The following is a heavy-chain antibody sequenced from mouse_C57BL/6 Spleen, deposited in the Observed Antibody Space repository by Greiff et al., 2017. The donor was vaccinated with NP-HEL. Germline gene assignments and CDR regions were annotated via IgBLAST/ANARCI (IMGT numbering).Heavy chain of an antibody. J-gene: IGHJ2*02. CDR1: GYTFTSYW. CDR2: IDPSDSYT. V-gene: IGHV1-69*01. Sequence: QVQLQQPGAELVMPGASVKLSCKASGYTFTSYWMHWVKQRPGQGLEWIGEIDPSDSYTNYNQKFKGKATLTVDKSSSTAYMQLSSLTSEDSAVYYCARPHGVSFVYWAQGTSLTVSS. CDR3: ARPHGVSFVY. D-gene: IGHD1-1*02.